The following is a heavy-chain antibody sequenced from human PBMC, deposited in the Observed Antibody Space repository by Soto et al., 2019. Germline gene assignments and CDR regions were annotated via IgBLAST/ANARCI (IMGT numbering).Heavy chain of an antibody. CDR2: IVVGSGNT. CDR3: AATTVTTATELDY. J-gene: IGHJ4*02. Sequence: SVKVSCKASGFTFTSSAVQWVRQARGQRLEWIGWIVVGSGNTNYAQKFQERVTITRDMSTSTAYMELSSLRSEDTAVYYCAATTVTTATELDYWGQGTLVTVSS. V-gene: IGHV1-58*01. D-gene: IGHD4-17*01. CDR1: GFTFTSSA.